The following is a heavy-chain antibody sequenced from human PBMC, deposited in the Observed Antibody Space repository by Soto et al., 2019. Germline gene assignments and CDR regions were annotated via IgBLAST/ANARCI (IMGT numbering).Heavy chain of an antibody. CDR2: IYVSGSP. J-gene: IGHJ4*02. CDR3: ARGVGSSPPQY. CDR1: GGSVSVYY. Sequence: SETLSLTCTISGGSVSVYYWSWIRQSTGQGLEWIGYIYVSGSPYYNPSLRGRVTISADTSKNQISLKLTSPTAADTAVYYCARGVGSSPPQYWGRGTLVTVSS. D-gene: IGHD1-26*01. V-gene: IGHV4-59*02.